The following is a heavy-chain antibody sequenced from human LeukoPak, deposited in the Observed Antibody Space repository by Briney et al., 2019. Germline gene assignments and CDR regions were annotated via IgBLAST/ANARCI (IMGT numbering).Heavy chain of an antibody. CDR2: IKQDGSEK. Sequence: GGSLRLSCAASGFTFSSYWMSWVRQAPGKGLEWVANIKQDGSEKYYVDSVKGRFTISRNNAKNSLYLQMNSLRAEDTAVYCCARDHPVYGMDVWGQGTTVTVSS. CDR1: GFTFSSYW. J-gene: IGHJ6*02. CDR3: ARDHPVYGMDV. V-gene: IGHV3-7*01.